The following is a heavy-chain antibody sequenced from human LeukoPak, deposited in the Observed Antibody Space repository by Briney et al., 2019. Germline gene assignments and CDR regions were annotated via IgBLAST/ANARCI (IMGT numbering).Heavy chain of an antibody. V-gene: IGHV1-2*02. D-gene: IGHD2-21*01. J-gene: IGHJ4*02. Sequence: ASVKVSCKASGYTFTGYYMHWVRQAPGQGLEWMGWINPNSGDTKCAQKFQGRVTMTRDTSIGTAYMELSRLTSDDTAVYYCASSQIPDFWGQRTLVTVSS. CDR1: GYTFTGYY. CDR3: ASSQIPDF. CDR2: INPNSGDT.